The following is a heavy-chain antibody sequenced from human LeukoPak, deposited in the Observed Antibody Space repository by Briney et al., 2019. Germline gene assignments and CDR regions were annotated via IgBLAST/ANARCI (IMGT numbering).Heavy chain of an antibody. Sequence: ASVKVSCKASGYTFTGYYMHWVRQAPGQGLEWMGWINPNSGGTNYAQKFQGRVTMTRDTSISTAYMEPSRLRSDDTAVYYCAREGIKLWFGDSLSPFDPWGQGTLVTVSS. J-gene: IGHJ5*02. CDR1: GYTFTGYY. CDR2: INPNSGGT. D-gene: IGHD3-10*01. V-gene: IGHV1-2*02. CDR3: AREGIKLWFGDSLSPFDP.